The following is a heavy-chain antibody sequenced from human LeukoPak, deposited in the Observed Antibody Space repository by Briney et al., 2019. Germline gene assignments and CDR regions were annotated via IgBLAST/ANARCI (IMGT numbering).Heavy chain of an antibody. J-gene: IGHJ6*02. V-gene: IGHV3-23*01. Sequence: GGSLRLSCAASGFTFSNTAMSWVRQAPGKGLEWVSGVGGSGANTYYADSVKGRFTISRDNSKNTLHLQMHSLRSEDTAVYYCAAVPFPGIAVAGTDVWYYYGMDVWGQGTTVTVSS. CDR1: GFTFSNTA. CDR2: VGGSGANT. D-gene: IGHD6-19*01. CDR3: AAVPFPGIAVAGTDVWYYYGMDV.